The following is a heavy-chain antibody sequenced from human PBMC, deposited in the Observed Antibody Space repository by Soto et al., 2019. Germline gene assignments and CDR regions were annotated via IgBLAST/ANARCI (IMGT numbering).Heavy chain of an antibody. CDR3: AKDAVVVPAVGVTLGVWGWFAP. Sequence: EVQLLESGGGLVQPGGSLRLSCAASGFTFSSYAMSWVRQAPGKGLEWVSAISGSGGSTYYADSVKGRFTISRDNCKSTRYLQMNSLRAEDTAVYYCAKDAVVVPAVGVTLGVWGWFAPWGQGTLVTVSS. J-gene: IGHJ5*02. CDR2: ISGSGGST. CDR1: GFTFSSYA. V-gene: IGHV3-23*01. D-gene: IGHD2-15*01.